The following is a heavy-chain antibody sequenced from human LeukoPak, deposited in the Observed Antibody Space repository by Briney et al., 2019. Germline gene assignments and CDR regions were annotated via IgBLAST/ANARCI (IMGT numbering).Heavy chain of an antibody. D-gene: IGHD3-10*02. CDR1: GFDFSSYG. V-gene: IGHV3-48*04. Sequence: PGGSLRLSCAASGFDFSSYGMTWVRQAPGKGLEWVSYISSSGSTIYYADSVKGRFTVSRDNAKNSLYLQMNSLRAEDTAVYYCAELGITMIGGVWGKGTTVTISS. CDR3: AELGITMIGGV. J-gene: IGHJ6*04. CDR2: ISSSGSTI.